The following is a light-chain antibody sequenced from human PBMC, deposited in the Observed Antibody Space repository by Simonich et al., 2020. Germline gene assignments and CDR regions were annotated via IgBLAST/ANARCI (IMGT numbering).Light chain of an antibody. CDR1: QSVLYSSNNKNY. CDR2: WAS. Sequence: DIVMTQSPDSLAVSLGERATINCKSSQSVLYSSNNKNYLAWYQQKPGQPPKLLIYWASTRESGVHDRFSGSGSGTDFTLTISSLQAEDVAVYYCQQNYSTPYTFGQGTKLEIK. CDR3: QQNYSTPYT. J-gene: IGKJ2*01. V-gene: IGKV4-1*01.